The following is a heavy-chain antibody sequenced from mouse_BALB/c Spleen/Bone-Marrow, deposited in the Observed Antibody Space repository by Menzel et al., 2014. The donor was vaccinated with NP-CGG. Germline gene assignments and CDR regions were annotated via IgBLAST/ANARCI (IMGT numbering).Heavy chain of an antibody. CDR2: INPGSGVT. D-gene: IGHD2-14*01. Sequence: QVQLQQSGAELVRPGTSVKVSCKASGYAFTYYLIEWIKQRPGQGLEWIGVINPGSGVTNYNEKFKGKATLTADKSSSTASMQLSSLPSDHSAVYFCAGRDSRYDVGRFDYWGQGTTLTVSS. V-gene: IGHV1-54*01. J-gene: IGHJ2*01. CDR3: AGRDSRYDVGRFDY. CDR1: GYAFTYYL.